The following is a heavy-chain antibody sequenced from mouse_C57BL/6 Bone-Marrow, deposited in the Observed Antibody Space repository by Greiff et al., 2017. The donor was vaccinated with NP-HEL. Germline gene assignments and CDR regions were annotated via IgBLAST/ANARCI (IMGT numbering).Heavy chain of an antibody. CDR1: GYTFTSYW. Sequence: QVQLQQPGAELVMPGASVKLSCKASGYTFTSYWMHWVKQRPGQGLEWIGEIDPSDSYTNYNQKFKGKSTLTVDKSSSTAYMQLSSLTSEDSAVYYCARDPIYYYGSSLSYWYFDVWGTGTTVTGSS. J-gene: IGHJ1*03. CDR2: IDPSDSYT. V-gene: IGHV1-69*01. D-gene: IGHD1-1*01. CDR3: ARDPIYYYGSSLSYWYFDV.